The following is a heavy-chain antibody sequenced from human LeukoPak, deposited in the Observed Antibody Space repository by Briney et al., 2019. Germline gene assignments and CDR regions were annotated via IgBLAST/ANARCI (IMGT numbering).Heavy chain of an antibody. CDR3: ARGRLNSRPVVY. CDR2: MNPNSGNT. D-gene: IGHD4-23*01. CDR1: GYTFTGYY. J-gene: IGHJ4*02. V-gene: IGHV1-8*02. Sequence: GASVKVSCKASGYTFTGYYMHWVRQATGQGLEWMGWMNPNSGNTGYAQKFQGRVTMTRNTSISTAYMELSSLRSEDTAVYYCARGRLNSRPVVYWGQGTLVTVSS.